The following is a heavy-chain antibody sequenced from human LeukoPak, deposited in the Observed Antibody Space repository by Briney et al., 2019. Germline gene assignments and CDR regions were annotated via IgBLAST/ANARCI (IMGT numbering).Heavy chain of an antibody. CDR2: ISWNSGSI. CDR1: GFTFDDYA. J-gene: IGHJ4*02. D-gene: IGHD2-21*02. CDR3: AKSTYCGGDCPTNPFDY. Sequence: GGSLRLSCAASGFTFDDYAMHWVRQAPGKGLEWVSGISWNSGSIGYADSVKGRFTNSRDNAKNSLYLQMNSLRAEDTAVYYCAKSTYCGGDCPTNPFDYWGQGTLVTVSS. V-gene: IGHV3-9*01.